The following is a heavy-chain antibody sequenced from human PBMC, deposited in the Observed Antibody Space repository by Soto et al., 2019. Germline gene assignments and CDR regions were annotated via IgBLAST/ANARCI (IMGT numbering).Heavy chain of an antibody. D-gene: IGHD4-17*01. CDR2: IDRHGSST. Sequence: EVQLVESGGGLVQPGGSLRLSCAASGFTFSDYWMHWVRQAPGKGLVWVSRIDRHGSSTNYADSVKGRFTISRDNAKNTLYLQMNSLRAEDTAVYYCAREIKTTVAIDYWGQGTLVTVSS. V-gene: IGHV3-74*01. CDR1: GFTFSDYW. J-gene: IGHJ4*02. CDR3: AREIKTTVAIDY.